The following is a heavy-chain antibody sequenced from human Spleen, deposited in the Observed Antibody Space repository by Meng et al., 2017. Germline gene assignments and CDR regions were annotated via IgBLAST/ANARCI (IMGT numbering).Heavy chain of an antibody. CDR2: IYHSGTT. V-gene: IGHV4-38-2*02. CDR3: ARGRIQQRRGFDY. Sequence: GSLRLSCTVSGYSISSGFYWGWIRQPPGKGLEWIGNIYHSGTTFYNPSLKSRVTISVDTSNNQFSLSLTSVTAADTAVYYCARGRIQQRRGFDYWGQGTLVTVSS. CDR1: GYSISSGFY. D-gene: IGHD5-18*01. J-gene: IGHJ4*02.